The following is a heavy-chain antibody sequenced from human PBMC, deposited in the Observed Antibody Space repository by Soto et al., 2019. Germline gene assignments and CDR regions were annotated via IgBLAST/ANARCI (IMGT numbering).Heavy chain of an antibody. Sequence: QVQLVESGGGVVQPGRSLRLSCAASGFTFSSYAMHWVRQAPGKGLEWVAVISYDGSNKYYADSVKGRFTISRDNSKNPLYLQMNSLRAEDTAVYYCAGGGGVVTPLVAFDIWGQGTMVTVSS. CDR1: GFTFSSYA. CDR2: ISYDGSNK. D-gene: IGHD2-21*02. V-gene: IGHV3-30-3*01. J-gene: IGHJ3*02. CDR3: AGGGGVVTPLVAFDI.